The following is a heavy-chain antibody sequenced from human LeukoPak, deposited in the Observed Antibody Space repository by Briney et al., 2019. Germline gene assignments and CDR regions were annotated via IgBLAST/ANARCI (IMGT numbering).Heavy chain of an antibody. V-gene: IGHV3-23*01. CDR3: AKGGVMGARETDY. CDR1: GFTLSSYT. D-gene: IGHD2-8*01. CDR2: ISSGGST. Sequence: GGSLRLSCAASGFTLSSYTMGWVRQAPGKGLEWVSTISSGGSTYYPDSMKGWFTISRDNSKNTLYLQMNSLRGEDTAVYYCAKGGVMGARETDYWGQGTLVTVSS. J-gene: IGHJ4*02.